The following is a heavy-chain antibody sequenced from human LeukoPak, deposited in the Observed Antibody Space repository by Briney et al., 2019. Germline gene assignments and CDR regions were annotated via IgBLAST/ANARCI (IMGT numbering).Heavy chain of an antibody. CDR1: GGSISSSSYY. Sequence: SETLSLTCTVSGGSISSSSYYWGWIRQPPGKGLEWIGSIYYSGSTYYNPSLKSRVTISVGTSKNQFSLKLSSVTAADTAVYYCARLFIAAAGYGGAFDIWGQGTMVTVSS. CDR2: IYYSGST. CDR3: ARLFIAAAGYGGAFDI. V-gene: IGHV4-39*07. D-gene: IGHD6-13*01. J-gene: IGHJ3*02.